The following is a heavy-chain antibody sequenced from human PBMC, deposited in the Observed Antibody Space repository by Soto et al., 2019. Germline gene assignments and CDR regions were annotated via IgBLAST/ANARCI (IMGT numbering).Heavy chain of an antibody. CDR1: GGSISSYY. V-gene: IGHV4-59*08. J-gene: IGHJ4*02. CDR3: ASSRGGYFDN. CDR2: FYYSGST. Sequence: PSETLSLTCTVSGGSISSYYWSWIRQPPGKGLEWIVYFYYSGSTNYNPSLKSRLTISLDTSKNQLSLKLSSVTAADTAVYYCASSRGGYFDNWGQGTLVTSPQ. D-gene: IGHD3-10*01.